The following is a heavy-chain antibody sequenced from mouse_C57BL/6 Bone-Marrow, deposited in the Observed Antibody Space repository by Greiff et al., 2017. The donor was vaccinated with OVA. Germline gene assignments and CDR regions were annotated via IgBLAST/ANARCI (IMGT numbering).Heavy chain of an antibody. CDR2: INPGSGGT. CDR3: ARYDGYRFAY. V-gene: IGHV1-54*01. Sequence: QVQLQQSGAELVRPGTSVKVSCKASGYAFTNYLIEWVKQRPGQGLEWIGVINPGSGGTNYNEKFKGKATLTADKSSSTAYMQLSSLTSEDSAVYFCARYDGYRFAYWGQGTLVTVSA. J-gene: IGHJ3*01. D-gene: IGHD2-3*01. CDR1: GYAFTNYL.